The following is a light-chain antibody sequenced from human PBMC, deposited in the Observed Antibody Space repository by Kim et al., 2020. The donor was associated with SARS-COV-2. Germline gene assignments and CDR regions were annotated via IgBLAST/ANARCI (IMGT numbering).Light chain of an antibody. CDR3: QHYVNSPPEVT. CDR2: AAS. J-gene: IGKJ3*01. V-gene: IGKV3-20*01. CDR1: QSVGTSY. Sequence: LVLTQSPGTLSLSPGETATLSCWASQSVGTSYLAWYQQKPGQAPRLLIYAASHRATGIPDRFSGSGRGTDFTLTISRLEPEDFAVYYCQHYVNSPPEVTFGPGTKVDIK.